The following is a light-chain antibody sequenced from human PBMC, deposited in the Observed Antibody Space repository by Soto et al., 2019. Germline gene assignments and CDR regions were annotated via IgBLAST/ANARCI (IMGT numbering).Light chain of an antibody. CDR2: RNN. Sequence: QSVLTQPPSASGTPGQRVTISCSGSSSNIGSNYVFWYQHLPGTAPKLLIYRNNQRPSGVPDRFSGSKSGTSASLAISGLRSEDETDYYCAAWDDSLSGVVFGGGTQLTVL. J-gene: IGLJ2*01. CDR3: AAWDDSLSGVV. V-gene: IGLV1-47*01. CDR1: SSNIGSNY.